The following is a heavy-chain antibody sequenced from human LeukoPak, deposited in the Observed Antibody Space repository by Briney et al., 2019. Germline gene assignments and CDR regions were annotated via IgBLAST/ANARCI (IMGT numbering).Heavy chain of an antibody. CDR3: ARYLAVTGTGSFDY. CDR2: IYWDDEK. D-gene: IGHD6-19*01. V-gene: IGHV2-5*02. J-gene: IGHJ4*02. CDR1: GFSLTTSEVG. Sequence: SGPTLVKPTETLTLTCTFSGFSLTTSEVGVGWIRQPPGKALEWLTFIYWDDEKRFSPSLKSRLTITKDTSKNQVVLTMTNMDPVDTATFYCARYLAVTGTGSFDYWGQGTLVTVSS.